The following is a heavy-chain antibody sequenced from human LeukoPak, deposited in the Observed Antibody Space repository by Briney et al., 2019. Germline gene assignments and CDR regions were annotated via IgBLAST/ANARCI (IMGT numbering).Heavy chain of an antibody. CDR1: GDSISSSNW. V-gene: IGHV4-4*02. J-gene: IGHJ4*02. CDR3: ARHGGNYYLDY. Sequence: TSETLSLTCTVSGDSISSSNWWSWVRQPPGKGLEWIGEIYHSGSTNYNPSLKSRVTISVDKSKNQFSLKLSSVTAADTAVYYCARHGGNYYLDYWGQGTLVTVSS. CDR2: IYHSGST. D-gene: IGHD1-26*01.